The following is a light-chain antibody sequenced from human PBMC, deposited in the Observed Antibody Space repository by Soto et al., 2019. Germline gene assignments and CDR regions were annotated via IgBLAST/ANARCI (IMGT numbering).Light chain of an antibody. V-gene: IGLV2-8*01. J-gene: IGLJ1*01. CDR1: SSDVGGYDY. CDR2: EVT. Sequence: QSALTQPASVSGSPGQSITISCTGTSSDVGGYDYVSWYQQHPGKAPKLMIYEVTKRPSGVPDRFSGSKSGSTASLTVSGLLAEDEADYYCSSYAGGNQVFGTGTKVTVL. CDR3: SSYAGGNQV.